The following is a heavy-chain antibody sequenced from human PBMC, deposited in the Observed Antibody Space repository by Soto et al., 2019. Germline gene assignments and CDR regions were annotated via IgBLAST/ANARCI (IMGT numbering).Heavy chain of an antibody. CDR3: ARVRRGDFWSGLDY. V-gene: IGHV3-21*01. D-gene: IGHD3-3*01. J-gene: IGHJ4*02. Sequence: EVQLVESGGGLVKPGGSLRLSCAASGFTFSSYSMNWVRQAPGKGLEWVSSISSSSSYIYYADSVKGRFTISRDNAKNSLYLQMNSLRAEDTAVYYCARVRRGDFWSGLDYWDQGTLVTVSS. CDR1: GFTFSSYS. CDR2: ISSSSSYI.